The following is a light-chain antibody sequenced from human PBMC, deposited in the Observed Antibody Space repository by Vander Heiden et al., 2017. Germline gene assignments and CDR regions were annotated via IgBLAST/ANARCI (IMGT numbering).Light chain of an antibody. Sequence: EVVMTQSPATLSVSPGERATISCRASQSVGSNLAWYQQKPGQAPRLLIYGASTRATGISDRFSGTGSGTEFTLTISSLQSEDFAVYYCQQYNNWPWTFGQGTKVEIK. J-gene: IGKJ1*01. CDR2: GAS. CDR3: QQYNNWPWT. CDR1: QSVGSN. V-gene: IGKV3-15*01.